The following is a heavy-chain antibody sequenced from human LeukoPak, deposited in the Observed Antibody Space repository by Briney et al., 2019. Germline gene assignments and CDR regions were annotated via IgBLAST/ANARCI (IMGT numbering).Heavy chain of an antibody. Sequence: SETLSLTCTVSGGSISSYYWSWIRQPPGQGLEWIGYIYYSGSTNYNPSLKSRVTISVDTSKNQFSLKLSSVTAADTAVYYCARLGPTADFDYWGQGTLVTVSS. CDR3: ARLGPTADFDY. J-gene: IGHJ4*02. CDR1: GGSISSYY. CDR2: IYYSGST. V-gene: IGHV4-59*08. D-gene: IGHD2-21*02.